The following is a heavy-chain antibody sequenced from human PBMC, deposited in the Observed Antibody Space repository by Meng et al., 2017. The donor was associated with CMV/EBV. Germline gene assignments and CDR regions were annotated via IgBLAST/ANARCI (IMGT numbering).Heavy chain of an antibody. Sequence: GGSLRLSCAASGFTFSSYAMSWVRQAPGKGLEWVSVIYRANSNTYYADSVKGRFAISRDNSKNTLYLQMNSLRAEDSAVYYCARGAGPNDYGRSWGQGMLVTVSS. J-gene: IGHJ5*02. V-gene: IGHV3-23*03. D-gene: IGHD4-17*01. CDR2: IYRANSNT. CDR1: GFTFSSYA. CDR3: ARGAGPNDYGRS.